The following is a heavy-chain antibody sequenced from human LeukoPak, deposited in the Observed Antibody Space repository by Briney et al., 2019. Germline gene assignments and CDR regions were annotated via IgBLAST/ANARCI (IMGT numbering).Heavy chain of an antibody. D-gene: IGHD3-3*01. CDR1: GYTFTIYG. Sequence: ASVTVSCTASGYTFTIYGISWVRQAPGQGLEWMGWISAYNGNTDYAQKLQGRVTMTTDTSTSKAYMELRRLRADDTAGYYCARDRPKPRTIFGVFPQSDAFDIWGQGTMVTVSS. V-gene: IGHV1-18*01. J-gene: IGHJ3*02. CDR3: ARDRPKPRTIFGVFPQSDAFDI. CDR2: ISAYNGNT.